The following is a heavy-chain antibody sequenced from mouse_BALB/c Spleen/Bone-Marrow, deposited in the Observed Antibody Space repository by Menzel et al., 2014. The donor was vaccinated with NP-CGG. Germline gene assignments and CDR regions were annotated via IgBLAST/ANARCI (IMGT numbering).Heavy chain of an antibody. CDR2: IDPENGNT. J-gene: IGHJ2*01. CDR3: TRWVYYGSSYFDY. V-gene: IGHV14-1*02. Sequence: VQLQQPGAEFVRPGALVKLSCNASGFNIKDYYMHWVKQGPEQGLEWIGWIDPENGNTIYDPKFPGKASITADTSSNTAYLQLSSLTSEDTAVYYCTRWVYYGSSYFDYWGQGTTLTVSS. D-gene: IGHD1-1*01. CDR1: GFNIKDYY.